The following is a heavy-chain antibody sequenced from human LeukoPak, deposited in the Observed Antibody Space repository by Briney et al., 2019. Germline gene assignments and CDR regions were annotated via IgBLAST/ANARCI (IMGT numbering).Heavy chain of an antibody. CDR3: ARGILHFDY. CDR1: GGSISSSPYY. CDR2: IYHSGST. V-gene: IGHV4-39*07. D-gene: IGHD2-15*01. J-gene: IGHJ4*02. Sequence: SETLSLTCTVSGGSISSSPYYWGWIRQPPGKGLEWIGCIYHSGSTYYNPSLKSRVTMSVDTSENQFSLKLSSVTAADTAVYYCARGILHFDYWGQGTLLTVSS.